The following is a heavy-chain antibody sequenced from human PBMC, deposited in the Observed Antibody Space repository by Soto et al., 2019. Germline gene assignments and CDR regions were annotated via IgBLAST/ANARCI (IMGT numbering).Heavy chain of an antibody. CDR3: ARDQAMALFDY. Sequence: QVQLVQSGAEVKKPGASVKVSCKASGYTFTSYGISWVRQAPGQGLEWMGWISAYNGNTKYAQKLQGRVTMTTDTSTCTAYMELRSLRTADTAVYYGARDQAMALFDYWGQGTLVTVSS. D-gene: IGHD5-18*01. CDR1: GYTFTSYG. CDR2: ISAYNGNT. J-gene: IGHJ4*02. V-gene: IGHV1-18*01.